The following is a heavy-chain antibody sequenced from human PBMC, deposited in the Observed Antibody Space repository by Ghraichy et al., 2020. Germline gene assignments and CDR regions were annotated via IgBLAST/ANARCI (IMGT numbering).Heavy chain of an antibody. V-gene: IGHV4-34*01. J-gene: IGHJ6*03. CDR1: GGSFSGYY. CDR2: IDHRGST. CDR3: ARGNMVRFLGDDYNYYMDV. Sequence: SETLSLTCAVYGGSFSGYYWNWIRQPPGKGLEWIGEIDHRGSTNSTPSLKSRVTISVDTSKSQFSLKLGPVTSADTAVFYCARGNMVRFLGDDYNYYMDVWGKGTTVTVSS. D-gene: IGHD3-3*01.